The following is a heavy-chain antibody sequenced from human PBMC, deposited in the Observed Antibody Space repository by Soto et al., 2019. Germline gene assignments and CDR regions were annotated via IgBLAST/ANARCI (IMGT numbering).Heavy chain of an antibody. CDR3: AMNYGGASGVND. Sequence: VQLVESGGGLVKPGGSLRLSCAASGFTFSDSYMSWIRQSPGKGLEWLSYVNSLGTYTKYADSVRGRFTISRDNAQNSLYLEMTSLTVDDTAVYYCAMNYGGASGVNDWGQGTQVTVSS. D-gene: IGHD4-17*01. CDR1: GFTFSDSY. V-gene: IGHV3-11*05. J-gene: IGHJ4*02. CDR2: VNSLGTYT.